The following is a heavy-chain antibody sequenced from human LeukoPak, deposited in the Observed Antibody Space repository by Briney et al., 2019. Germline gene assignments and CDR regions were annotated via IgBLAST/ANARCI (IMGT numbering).Heavy chain of an antibody. CDR2: IYYSGST. Sequence: PSETLSLTCTVSGGSISSGGYYWSWIRQHPGKGLEWIGYIYYSGSTYYNPSLKSQVTISVDTSKNQFSLKLSSVTAADTAVYYCARVTGYDILTGEYYFDYWGQGTLVTVSS. CDR1: GGSISSGGYY. CDR3: ARVTGYDILTGEYYFDY. J-gene: IGHJ4*02. V-gene: IGHV4-31*01. D-gene: IGHD3-9*01.